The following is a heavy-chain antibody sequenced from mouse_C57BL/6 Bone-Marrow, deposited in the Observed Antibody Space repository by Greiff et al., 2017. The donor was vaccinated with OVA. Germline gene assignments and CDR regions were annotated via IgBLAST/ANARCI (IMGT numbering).Heavy chain of an antibody. Sequence: QVQLKESGPELVKPGASVKISCKASGYAFSSSWMNWVKQRPGKGLEWIGRIYPGDGDTNYNGKFKGKATLTADKSSSTAYMQLSSLTSEDSAVYFGAEGVITTVVDYYAMDYWGQGTSVTVSS. CDR2: IYPGDGDT. D-gene: IGHD1-1*01. CDR1: GYAFSSSW. CDR3: AEGVITTVVDYYAMDY. J-gene: IGHJ4*01. V-gene: IGHV1-82*01.